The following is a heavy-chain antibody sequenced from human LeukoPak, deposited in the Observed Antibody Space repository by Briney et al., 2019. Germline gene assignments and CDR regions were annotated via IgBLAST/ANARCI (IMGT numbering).Heavy chain of an antibody. V-gene: IGHV1-69*06. CDR1: GYTFTSYG. D-gene: IGHD6-13*01. Sequence: ASVKVSCKASGYTFTSYGISWVRQAPGQGLEWMGGIIPIFGTANYAQKFQGRVTITADKSTSTAYMELSSLRSEDTAVYYCARSSIIAAAGPYYFDYWGQGTLVTVSS. CDR3: ARSSIIAAAGPYYFDY. J-gene: IGHJ4*02. CDR2: IIPIFGTA.